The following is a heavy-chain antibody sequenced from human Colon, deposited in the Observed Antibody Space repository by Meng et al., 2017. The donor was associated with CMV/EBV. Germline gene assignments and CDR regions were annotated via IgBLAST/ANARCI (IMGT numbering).Heavy chain of an antibody. D-gene: IGHD3-3*01. V-gene: IGHV3-66*01. CDR3: ARDPSLITISGVVTYGMDV. CDR1: PFNVVNTY. J-gene: IGHJ6*04. CDR2: IYSGGSM. Sequence: GGSLRLSCAGSPFNVVNTYMSWVRQAPGKGLEWVALIYSGGSMHYADSVKGRFTISRDNTNNLLYLEMTSLRADDTAVYYCARDPSLITISGVVTYGMDVWGAGTTVTVSS.